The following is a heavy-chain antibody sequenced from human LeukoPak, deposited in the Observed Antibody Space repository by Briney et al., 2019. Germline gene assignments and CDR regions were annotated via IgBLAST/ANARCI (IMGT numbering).Heavy chain of an antibody. CDR2: IKQDGSEK. CDR1: GFTFSSYW. Sequence: GGSLRLSCAASGFTFSSYWMSWVRQAPGKGLEWVANIKQDGSEKYYVDSVKGRFTISRDNAKNSLYLQMNSPRAEDTAVYYCARVLRFLEWVPLDYWGQGTLVTVSS. J-gene: IGHJ4*02. D-gene: IGHD3-3*01. CDR3: ARVLRFLEWVPLDY. V-gene: IGHV3-7*01.